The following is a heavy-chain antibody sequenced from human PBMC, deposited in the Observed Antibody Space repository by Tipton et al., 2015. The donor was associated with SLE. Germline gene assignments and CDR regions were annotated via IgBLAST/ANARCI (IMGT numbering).Heavy chain of an antibody. Sequence: QSGAEVKEPGSSVKVSCKASGGTFSSYTISWVRQAPGQGLEWMGWISAYNGHTNYPQKLQGRVTMTTDTSTSTAYMELRSLRSDDTAVYFCARDVDEDASDIWGQGTMVTVTS. CDR2: ISAYNGHT. CDR3: ARDVDEDASDI. V-gene: IGHV1-18*01. D-gene: IGHD2-21*01. J-gene: IGHJ3*02. CDR1: GGTFSSYT.